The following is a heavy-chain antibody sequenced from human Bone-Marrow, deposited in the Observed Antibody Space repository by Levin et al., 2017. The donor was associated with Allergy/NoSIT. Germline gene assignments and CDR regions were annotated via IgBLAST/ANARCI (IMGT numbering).Heavy chain of an antibody. J-gene: IGHJ4*02. V-gene: IGHV1-2*02. CDR2: INPNSGGT. D-gene: IGHD3-3*01. Sequence: EASVKVSCKASGYTFTGYYIHWVRQAPGQGLEWMGWINPNSGGTTYAQKFQGRVTMTSDTSISTAYMDLSRLRSDDTAVYYCARKSGYLDLSLLWGQATLVTVSS. CDR1: GYTFTGYY. CDR3: ARKSGYLDLSLL.